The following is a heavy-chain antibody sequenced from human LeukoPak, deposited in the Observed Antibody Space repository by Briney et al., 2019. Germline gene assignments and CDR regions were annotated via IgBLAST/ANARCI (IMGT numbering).Heavy chain of an antibody. D-gene: IGHD4-17*01. J-gene: IGHJ6*02. CDR1: GDSISSYY. CDR3: ARAPTTGDYVPQPYYHYGMDV. CDR2: IYYSGSN. V-gene: IGHV4-59*01. Sequence: SETLSLTCTVSGDSISSYYWSWLRQPTGEGLEWLGYIYYSGSNNYNTSLKSRVTISVDTSKNHFSLKLSSVTAADTAVYYCARAPTTGDYVPQPYYHYGMDVWGQGTTVTVSS.